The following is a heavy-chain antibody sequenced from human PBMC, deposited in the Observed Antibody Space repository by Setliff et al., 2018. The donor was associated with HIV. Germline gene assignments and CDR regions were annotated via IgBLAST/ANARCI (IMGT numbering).Heavy chain of an antibody. V-gene: IGHV1-2*06. Sequence: GASVKVSCKASGYSFTDYFMHWVRQAPGQGLEWMGRVNPHTGVTRYAEKFQGRVTMTRDTSISTIYMELSRLRSDDTAVYYCARDVRDGFEEWFSTLDDGMDVWGQGTTVTVSS. D-gene: IGHD3-3*01. CDR1: GYSFTDYF. CDR2: VNPHTGVT. CDR3: ARDVRDGFEEWFSTLDDGMDV. J-gene: IGHJ6*02.